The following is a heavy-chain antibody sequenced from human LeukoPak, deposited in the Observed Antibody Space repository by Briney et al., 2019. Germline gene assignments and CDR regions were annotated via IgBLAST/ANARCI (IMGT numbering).Heavy chain of an antibody. CDR1: GLTFSSYG. D-gene: IGHD2-2*01. V-gene: IGHV3-30*02. J-gene: IGHJ4*02. CDR3: ARDPSGFVVVPAAIDYYFDY. CDR2: IRYDGSNE. Sequence: GGSLRLTCAASGLTFSSYGMHWVRQAPGKGLEWVAFIRYDGSNEYYADSVKGRFIISRDNSKTTLYLQVNSLRAEDTTVYYCARDPSGFVVVPAAIDYYFDYWGQGTLVTVSS.